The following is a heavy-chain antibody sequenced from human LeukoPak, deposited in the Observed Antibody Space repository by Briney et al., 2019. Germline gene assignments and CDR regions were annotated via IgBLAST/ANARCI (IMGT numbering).Heavy chain of an antibody. D-gene: IGHD6-6*01. CDR3: ARDSHGYSSSSHLGY. V-gene: IGHV4-31*03. J-gene: IGHJ4*02. Sequence: SLTLSLTCTVSGGSISSGGYYWSWIRQHPGKGLEWIGYIYYSGSTYYNPSLKSRVTISVDTSKNQFSLKLSSVTAADTAVYYCARDSHGYSSSSHLGYWGQGTLVTVSS. CDR2: IYYSGST. CDR1: GGSISSGGYY.